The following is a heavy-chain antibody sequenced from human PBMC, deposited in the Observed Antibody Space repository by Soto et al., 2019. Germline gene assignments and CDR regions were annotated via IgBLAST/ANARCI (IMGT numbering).Heavy chain of an antibody. CDR1: GFTFSSYS. Sequence: GGSLRLSCAASGFTFSSYSMNWVRQAPGKGLEWVSYISSSSSTIYYADSVKGRFTISRDNAKNSLYLQMNSLRGEDTAMYYCAKARCSTANCYVPEYWGQGTRVTVSS. V-gene: IGHV3-48*01. D-gene: IGHD2-2*01. CDR2: ISSSSSTI. J-gene: IGHJ4*02. CDR3: AKARCSTANCYVPEY.